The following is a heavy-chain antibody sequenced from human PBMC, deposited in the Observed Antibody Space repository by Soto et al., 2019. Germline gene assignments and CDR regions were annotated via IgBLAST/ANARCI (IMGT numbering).Heavy chain of an antibody. J-gene: IGHJ4*02. CDR2: ISSSSSYI. Sequence: GGSLRLSCAASGFTFSSYSMNWVRQAPGKGLEWVSSISSSSSYIYYADSVKGRFTISRDNAKNSLYLQMNSLRAEDTAVYYCARGAYDSSGYFRSFSNHAHFDYWGQGTLVTVSS. V-gene: IGHV3-21*01. CDR1: GFTFSSYS. D-gene: IGHD3-22*01. CDR3: ARGAYDSSGYFRSFSNHAHFDY.